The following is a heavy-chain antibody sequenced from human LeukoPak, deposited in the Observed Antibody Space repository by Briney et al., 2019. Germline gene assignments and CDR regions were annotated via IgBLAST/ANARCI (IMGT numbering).Heavy chain of an antibody. D-gene: IGHD5-18*01. CDR1: GGSITSYF. J-gene: IGHJ4*02. CDR2: ISYSGTT. Sequence: SETLSLTCTVSGGSITSYFWSWIRQVPGKGLEWIAYISYSGTTNYNPSLKSRVVISVDASKNQFSLNLRSVTAADTAVYYCAGEDFGGYRFDYWGQGILVTVSS. CDR3: AGEDFGGYRFDY. V-gene: IGHV4-59*01.